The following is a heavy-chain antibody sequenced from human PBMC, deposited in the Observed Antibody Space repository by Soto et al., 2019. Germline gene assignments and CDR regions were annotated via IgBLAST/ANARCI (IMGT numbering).Heavy chain of an antibody. D-gene: IGHD6-19*01. V-gene: IGHV3-33*01. CDR2: IWYDGSNK. CDR1: GFTFSSYG. CDR3: ARDGSGWYGDY. J-gene: IGHJ4*02. Sequence: QVQLVESGGGVVQPGRSLRHSCAASGFTFSSYGMHWVRQAPGKGLEWVAVIWYDGSNKYYADSVKGRFTISRDNSKNTLYLQMNSLRAEDTAVYYCARDGSGWYGDYWGQGTLVTVSS.